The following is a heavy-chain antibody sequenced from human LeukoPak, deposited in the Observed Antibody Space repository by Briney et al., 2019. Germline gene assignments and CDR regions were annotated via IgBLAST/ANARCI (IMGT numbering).Heavy chain of an antibody. V-gene: IGHV3-33*06. CDR1: GFTFSNYG. D-gene: IGHD6-19*01. CDR3: VKDSGWFHFDS. Sequence: GRSLRLSCAASGFTFSNYGMHWVRQAPGKGLEWVAVIWYDGSNKYYADSVKGRFTISRDNSKNTLYLQMNSLRAEDTAVYYCVKDSGWFHFDSGGQGTRVTVS. J-gene: IGHJ4*02. CDR2: IWYDGSNK.